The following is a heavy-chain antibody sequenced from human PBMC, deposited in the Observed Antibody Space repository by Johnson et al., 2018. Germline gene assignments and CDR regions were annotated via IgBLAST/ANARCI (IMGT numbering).Heavy chain of an antibody. CDR2: KSYDGSSK. CDR1: GFTFSNYG. V-gene: IGHV3-30*18. J-gene: IGHJ1*01. D-gene: IGHD6-19*01. CDR3: AKDGSGWPPEYFQH. Sequence: QVQLVQSGGGVVQPGRSLRLSCAASGFTFSNYGMHWVRQAPGKGLEWVAVKSYDGSSKNYADSVKGRFTISRDNAKNSLYLQMNSLRAEDTAVYYCAKDGSGWPPEYFQHWGQGTLVTVSS.